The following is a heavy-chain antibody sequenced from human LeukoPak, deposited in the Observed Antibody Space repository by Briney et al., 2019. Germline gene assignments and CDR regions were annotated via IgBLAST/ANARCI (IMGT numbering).Heavy chain of an antibody. CDR3: ARGRGITIFGIPYSFDY. D-gene: IGHD3-3*01. CDR2: ISSSASAI. Sequence: GGSLRLSCVASGFTFSSYSMNWVRQAPGKGLEWVSYISSSASAIYYADSVKGRFTISRDDAKNSLYLQMNSLRAEDTALYYCARGRGITIFGIPYSFDYWGQGTLVTVSS. CDR1: GFTFSSYS. V-gene: IGHV3-48*04. J-gene: IGHJ4*02.